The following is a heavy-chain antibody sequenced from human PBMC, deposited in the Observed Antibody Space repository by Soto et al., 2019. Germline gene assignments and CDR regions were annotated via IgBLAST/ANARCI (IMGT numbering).Heavy chain of an antibody. D-gene: IGHD3-3*01. Sequence: QVQLVESGGGVVQPGRSLRLSCAASGFTFSRYAMHWVRQAPGKGLEWVAVISYDGSNKYYADSVKGRFTISRDNSKNTLYLQMNSLRAEDTAVYYCARDLRVTIFGVALYSYYYGMDVWGQGTTVTVSS. CDR3: ARDLRVTIFGVALYSYYYGMDV. CDR2: ISYDGSNK. J-gene: IGHJ6*02. CDR1: GFTFSRYA. V-gene: IGHV3-30-3*01.